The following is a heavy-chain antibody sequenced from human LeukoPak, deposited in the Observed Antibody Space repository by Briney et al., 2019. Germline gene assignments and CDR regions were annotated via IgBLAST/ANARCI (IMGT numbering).Heavy chain of an antibody. CDR1: GYTFTGYY. CDR2: INPNSGGT. Sequence: ASVKVSCKASGYTFTGYYMHWVRQAPGQGLEWMGWINPNSGGTNYAQKFQGRVTMTRDTSISTAYMELSRLRSDDTAVYYCARTPNYYDSSGYPDYWGQGTLVTASS. V-gene: IGHV1-2*02. J-gene: IGHJ4*02. CDR3: ARTPNYYDSSGYPDY. D-gene: IGHD3-22*01.